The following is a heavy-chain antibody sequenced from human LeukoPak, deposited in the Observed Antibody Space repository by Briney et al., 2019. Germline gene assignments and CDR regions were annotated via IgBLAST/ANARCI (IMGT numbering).Heavy chain of an antibody. CDR2: ISGSGGST. CDR1: GFTLRSYA. Sequence: GGSLRLSCAASGFTLRSYAMSWVRQAPGKGLEWVSAISGSGGSTYYADSVKGRFTISRDNSMNTLYLQMNSLRADDTAVYYCAKEASYCTNGVCYSRIFDTWGQGTLVTVSS. V-gene: IGHV3-23*01. CDR3: AKEASYCTNGVCYSRIFDT. D-gene: IGHD2-8*01. J-gene: IGHJ5*02.